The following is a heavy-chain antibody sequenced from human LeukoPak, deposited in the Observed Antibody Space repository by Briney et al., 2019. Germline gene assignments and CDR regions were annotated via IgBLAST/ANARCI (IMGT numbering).Heavy chain of an antibody. CDR3: ARVRDSSDYFEYYYYYCGMDV. V-gene: IGHV3-66*01. J-gene: IGHJ6*02. CDR2: IYSGGST. CDR1: GFTVSSNY. Sequence: QSGGSLRLSCAASGFTVSSNYMSWVRQAPGKGLEWVSVIYSGGSTYYADSVKGRFTISRDNSKNTLYLQMNSLRAEDTAVYYCARVRDSSDYFEYYYYYCGMDVWGQGTTDTVSS. D-gene: IGHD3-22*01.